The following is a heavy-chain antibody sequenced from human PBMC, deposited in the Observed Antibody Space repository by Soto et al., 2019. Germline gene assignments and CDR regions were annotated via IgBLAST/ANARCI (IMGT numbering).Heavy chain of an antibody. CDR2: IDPSDSYT. D-gene: IGHD6-19*01. Sequence: PGESLKLSCKGSGYSFTSYWITWVRQMPGKGLEWMGTIDPSDSYTNYSPSFQGHVTISADKSISTAYLQWRSLKASDTAMYYCARHPAIAVAGAVYGMDVWGQGTTVTVSS. V-gene: IGHV5-10-1*01. CDR1: GYSFTSYW. J-gene: IGHJ6*02. CDR3: ARHPAIAVAGAVYGMDV.